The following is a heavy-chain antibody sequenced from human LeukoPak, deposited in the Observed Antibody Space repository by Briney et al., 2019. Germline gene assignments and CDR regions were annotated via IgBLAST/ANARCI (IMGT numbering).Heavy chain of an antibody. J-gene: IGHJ3*02. CDR1: GGSISSYY. Sequence: SETLSLTCTVSGGSISSYYWSWIRQPPGKGLEWIGYIYYSGSTHHNPSLKSRVTISVDTSKNQFSLKLSSVTAADTAVYYCARERSSGWHDAFDIWGQGTMVTVSS. D-gene: IGHD6-19*01. CDR3: ARERSSGWHDAFDI. CDR2: IYYSGST. V-gene: IGHV4-59*01.